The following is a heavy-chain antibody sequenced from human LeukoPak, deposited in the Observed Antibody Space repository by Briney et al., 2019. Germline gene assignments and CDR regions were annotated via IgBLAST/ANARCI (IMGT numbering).Heavy chain of an antibody. J-gene: IGHJ4*02. D-gene: IGHD6-6*01. CDR2: IYYSGST. CDR1: GGSISSYY. V-gene: IGHV4-59*01. CDR3: ARDRHSSYDY. Sequence: SETLSLTCTVSGGSISSYYWSWIRQPPGKGLEWIGYIYYSGSTNYNPSLRSRVTISVDTSKNQFSLKLSSVTAADTAVYYCARDRHSSYDYWGQGTLVTVSS.